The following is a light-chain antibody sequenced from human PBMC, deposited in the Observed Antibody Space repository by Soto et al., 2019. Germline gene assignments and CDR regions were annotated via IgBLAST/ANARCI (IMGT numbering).Light chain of an antibody. Sequence: QSVLTQPPSASGTPGQRVTISCSGSSYNIGSNPVNWYQHLPGTAPKLLIYSNNQRPSGVPDRFSGSKSGSSASLAISGLQSEDEADYYCAAWDNSLNGYVFGTGTKVTVL. CDR1: SYNIGSNP. J-gene: IGLJ1*01. CDR2: SNN. V-gene: IGLV1-44*01. CDR3: AAWDNSLNGYV.